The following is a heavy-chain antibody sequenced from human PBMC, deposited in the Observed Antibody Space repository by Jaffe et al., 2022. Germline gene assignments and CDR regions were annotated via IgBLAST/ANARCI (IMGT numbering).Heavy chain of an antibody. CDR2: INHSGST. J-gene: IGHJ6*03. D-gene: IGHD3-10*01. Sequence: QVQLQQWGAGLLKPSETLSLTCAVYGGSFSGYYWSWIRQPPGKGLEWIGEINHSGSTNYNPSLKSRVTISVDTSKNQFSLKLSSVTAADTAVYYCARDSYYYGSGSYYNEKYYYYYYMDVWGKGTTVTVSS. V-gene: IGHV4-34*01. CDR1: GGSFSGYY. CDR3: ARDSYYYGSGSYYNEKYYYYYYMDV.